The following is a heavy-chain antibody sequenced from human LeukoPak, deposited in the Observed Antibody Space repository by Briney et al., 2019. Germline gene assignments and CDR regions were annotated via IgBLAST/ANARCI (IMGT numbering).Heavy chain of an antibody. D-gene: IGHD3-22*01. CDR3: ARDQTYYYDSGGSSDWFDP. Sequence: PSETLSLTCTVSGGSICSYYWSWIRQPPGEGLEWIGSIYYSGSTNYNPSLKSRVTISVDTSKNQFSLKLTSVTAADTAVYYCARDQTYYYDSGGSSDWFDPWGQGTLVTVSS. J-gene: IGHJ5*02. V-gene: IGHV4-59*01. CDR2: IYYSGST. CDR1: GGSICSYY.